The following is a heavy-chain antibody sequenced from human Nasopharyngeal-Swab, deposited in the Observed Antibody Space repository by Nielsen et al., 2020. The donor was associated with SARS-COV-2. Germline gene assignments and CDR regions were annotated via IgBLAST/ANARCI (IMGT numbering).Heavy chain of an antibody. Sequence: VRQAPGKGLEWVAVISYDGSNKYYADSVKGRFTIPRDNSKNTLYLQMNSLRAEDTAVYYCARDGIAFYDILPSSGWFDPWGQGTLVTVSS. CDR3: ARDGIAFYDILPSSGWFDP. CDR2: ISYDGSNK. J-gene: IGHJ5*02. D-gene: IGHD3-9*01. V-gene: IGHV3-30-3*01.